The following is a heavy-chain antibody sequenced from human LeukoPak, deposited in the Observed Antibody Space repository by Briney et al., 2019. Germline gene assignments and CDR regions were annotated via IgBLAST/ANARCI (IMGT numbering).Heavy chain of an antibody. CDR3: AKASGYSSSWYVDY. CDR1: GFTFSSYA. Sequence: GGSLRLSCAASGFTFSSYAMSWVRQAPGKGLEWVSAISGSGGSTYYAASVKGRFTISRDNSKNTLYLQMNSLRAEDTAVYYCAKASGYSSSWYVDYWGQGALVTVSS. J-gene: IGHJ4*02. CDR2: ISGSGGST. V-gene: IGHV3-23*01. D-gene: IGHD6-13*01.